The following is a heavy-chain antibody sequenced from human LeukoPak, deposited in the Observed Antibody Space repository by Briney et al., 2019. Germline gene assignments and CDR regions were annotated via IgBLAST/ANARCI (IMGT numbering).Heavy chain of an antibody. CDR2: TRNQVNSYTT. V-gene: IGHV3-72*01. CDR1: GFTFSDHY. D-gene: IGHD6-6*01. J-gene: IGHJ4*02. CDR3: AKDLEQLVPDPGAN. Sequence: GGSLRLSCAASGFTFSDHYMDWVRQAPGKGLEWVGRTRNQVNSYTTEYAASVKGRFTISRDASKNSLFLQMNSLKTEDTAVYYCAKDLEQLVPDPGANWGQGTLVTVSS.